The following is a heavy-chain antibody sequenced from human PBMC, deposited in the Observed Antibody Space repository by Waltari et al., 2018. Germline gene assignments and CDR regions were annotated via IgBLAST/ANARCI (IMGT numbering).Heavy chain of an antibody. CDR2: INPNSGGT. CDR1: GYTFTGYY. V-gene: IGHV1-2*02. CDR3: ARDSVASIAAAGFFPRLTD. Sequence: QVQLVQSGAEVKKPGASVKVSCKASGYTFTGYYMHWVRQAPGQGLEWMGWINPNSGGTNYAQKFQGRVTMTRDTSISTAYMELSRLRSDDTAVYYCARDSVASIAAAGFFPRLTDWGQGTLVTVSS. D-gene: IGHD6-13*01. J-gene: IGHJ4*02.